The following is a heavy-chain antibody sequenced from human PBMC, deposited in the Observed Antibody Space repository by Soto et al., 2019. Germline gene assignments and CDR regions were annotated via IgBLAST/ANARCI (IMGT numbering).Heavy chain of an antibody. D-gene: IGHD5-12*01. J-gene: IGHJ4*02. CDR3: ARIQGTCMAPTDY. V-gene: IGHV2-70*13. CDR2: IDWDDDK. CDR1: GFSLSTSAMC. Sequence: SGPTLVNPTQTLTLTCTFSGFSLSTSAMCVTWIRQSPGKALEWLALIDWDDDKYYSTSLKTRLTISKDTSKNRVVLTMTGMDPVATATYYGARIQGTCMAPTDYWGQGTLVTSPQ.